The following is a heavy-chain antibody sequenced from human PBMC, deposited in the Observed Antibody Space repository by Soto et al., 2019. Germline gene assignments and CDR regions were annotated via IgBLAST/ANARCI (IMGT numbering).Heavy chain of an antibody. J-gene: IGHJ5*02. CDR2: IYTKERT. CDR3: ARDDYKDGGNNWFDP. D-gene: IGHD3-16*01. V-gene: IGHV4-4*07. CDR1: GGSITNYY. Sequence: PSETLSLTCTVSGGSITNYYLSWIRQPAGKGLECIGRIYTKERTNYNLSFRNRVTMSVDTSKNQFSLKLDAVTAADTAVYYCARDDYKDGGNNWFDPWGQGTLVTVSS.